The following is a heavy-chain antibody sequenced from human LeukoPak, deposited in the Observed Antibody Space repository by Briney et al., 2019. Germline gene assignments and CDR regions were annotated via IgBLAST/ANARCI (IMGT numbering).Heavy chain of an antibody. CDR2: ISAYNGNT. J-gene: IGHJ4*02. D-gene: IGHD1-26*01. Sequence: ASVKVSCKASGGTFSSYAISWVRQAPGQGLEWMGWISAYNGNTNYAQKLQGRVTMTTDTSTSTAYTELRSLRSDDTAVYYCARDRRNEWERRGVDYWGQGTLVTVSS. CDR3: ARDRRNEWERRGVDY. CDR1: GGTFSSYA. V-gene: IGHV1-18*01.